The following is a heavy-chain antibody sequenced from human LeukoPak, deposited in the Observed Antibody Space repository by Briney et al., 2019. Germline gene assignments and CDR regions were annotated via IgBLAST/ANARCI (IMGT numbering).Heavy chain of an antibody. CDR2: IRYDGNYK. J-gene: IGHJ4*02. CDR1: GFTFITYG. CDR3: ARDSRRDPRFLDY. D-gene: IGHD3-10*01. Sequence: GGSLRLSCAASGFTFITYGMHWVRQAPGKGLEWVAFIRYDGNYKYYADSVKGRFTISRDNSKNTLHLQMNSLRAEDTAVYYCARDSRRDPRFLDYWGQGTLVTVSS. V-gene: IGHV3-30*02.